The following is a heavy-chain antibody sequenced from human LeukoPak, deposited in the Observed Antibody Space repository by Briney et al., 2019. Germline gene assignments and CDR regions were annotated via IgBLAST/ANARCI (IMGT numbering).Heavy chain of an antibody. CDR3: ARGYYYDPDAFDI. J-gene: IGHJ3*02. CDR2: IWYDGSNK. Sequence: GGSLRLSCAASGFTFSSYGMHWVRQAPGKGLEWVAVIWYDGSNKYYADSVKGRFTISRDNSKNTLYLQMNSLRAEDTAVYYCARGYYYDPDAFDIWGQGTMVTVSS. CDR1: GFTFSSYG. V-gene: IGHV3-33*01. D-gene: IGHD3-22*01.